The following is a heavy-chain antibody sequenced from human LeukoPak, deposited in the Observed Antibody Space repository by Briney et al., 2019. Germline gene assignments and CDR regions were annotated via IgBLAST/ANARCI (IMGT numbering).Heavy chain of an antibody. J-gene: IGHJ5*02. CDR1: GGSISSATYY. V-gene: IGHV4-61*01. Sequence: SETLSLTCTVSGGSISSATYYWSWIRQPPGKGLEWIACISYSGSTKYNPSLKSRVTISVDTSKNQLSLELSSVTAADTAVYYCAREPGFDSSGYLNWFDPWGQGTLVTVSS. CDR3: AREPGFDSSGYLNWFDP. D-gene: IGHD3-22*01. CDR2: ISYSGST.